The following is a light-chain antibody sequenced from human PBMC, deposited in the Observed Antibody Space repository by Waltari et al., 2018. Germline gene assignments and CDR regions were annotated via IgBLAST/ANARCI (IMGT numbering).Light chain of an antibody. Sequence: EIVLTQSPATLSLSPGERATLSCRASQSVNSYLAWYQQKPGQAPRLLIYDASNRATGIPARFSGSGSGTDFTLTISSLEPEDFAVYYCQQRSNWPTVGGGTKVEIK. CDR3: QQRSNWPT. CDR1: QSVNSY. V-gene: IGKV3-11*01. CDR2: DAS. J-gene: IGKJ4*01.